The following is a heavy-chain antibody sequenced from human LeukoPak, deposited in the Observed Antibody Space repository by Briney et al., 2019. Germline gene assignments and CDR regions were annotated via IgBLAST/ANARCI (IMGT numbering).Heavy chain of an antibody. CDR2: INQDGSER. CDR3: ARDGPARGYSN. Sequence: GGSLRLSCAASGFTFSSQWMSWVRQAPGKGLEWVANINQDGSERYYVDSVKGRFTISRDNAKNSLYLKMNSPRAEDTAVYYCARDGPARGYSNWGQGTLVTVSS. V-gene: IGHV3-7*04. CDR1: GFTFSSQW. J-gene: IGHJ1*01. D-gene: IGHD6-6*01.